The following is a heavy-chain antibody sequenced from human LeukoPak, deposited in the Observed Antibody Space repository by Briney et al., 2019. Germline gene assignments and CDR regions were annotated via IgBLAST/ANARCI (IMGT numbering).Heavy chain of an antibody. J-gene: IGHJ4*02. V-gene: IGHV4-39*01. Sequence: KPSETLSLTCTVSGGSISSGSSSWGWVRQPPGKGLEWIGNINYSGSTYYNPSLKSRVTISVDTSKSQFSLKLSPVTAADTAVYYCARRDSAYGARLAYWGQGTLVTVSS. CDR3: ARRDSAYGARLAY. CDR2: INYSGST. D-gene: IGHD5-12*01. CDR1: GGSISSGSSS.